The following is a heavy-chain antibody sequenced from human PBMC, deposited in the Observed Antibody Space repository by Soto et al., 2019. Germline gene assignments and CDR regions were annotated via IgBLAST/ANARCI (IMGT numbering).Heavy chain of an antibody. V-gene: IGHV3-23*01. CDR1: GFTVSSHA. CDR2: VTADGGT. Sequence: EVQVLESGGGLVQPGGSLRLSCEGSGFTVSSHAMTWIRQAPGKGPEWVSTVTADGGTYYADSVNGRFAMSRDTSENTLYLQMNRVGGEDTAAYYCSPHVSCSGGSCQYDAFAIRGQGTMVTVSS. J-gene: IGHJ3*02. CDR3: SPHVSCSGGSCQYDAFAI. D-gene: IGHD2-15*01.